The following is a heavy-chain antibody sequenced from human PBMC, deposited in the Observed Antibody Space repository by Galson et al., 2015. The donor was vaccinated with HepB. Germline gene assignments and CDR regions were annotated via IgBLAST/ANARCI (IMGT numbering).Heavy chain of an antibody. CDR2: ISYTSNTI. CDR3: ARASSTETYGYYY. V-gene: IGHV3-48*01. Sequence: SLRLSCAASGFTFSSSNINWVRHAPGKGLEWLSYISYTSNTIYYADSVKGRFTTSRDNAANSLYLQMNSLRPDDTAVYYCARASSTETYGYYYWGRGTQVIVSS. J-gene: IGHJ4*02. CDR1: GFTFSSSN. D-gene: IGHD5-18*01.